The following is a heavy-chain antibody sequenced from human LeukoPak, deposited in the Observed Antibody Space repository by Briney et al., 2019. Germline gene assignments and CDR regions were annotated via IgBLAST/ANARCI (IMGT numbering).Heavy chain of an antibody. V-gene: IGHV4-59*01. D-gene: IGHD3-9*01. Sequence: PSETLSLTRTVSGGSISSYYWSWIRQPPGKGLEWIWYIYYSGSTNYNPSLKSRVTISVDTSKNQFPLKLSSVTAADTAVYYCARAGDWFSNLASRFDPWGQGTLVTVSS. J-gene: IGHJ5*02. CDR2: IYYSGST. CDR3: ARAGDWFSNLASRFDP. CDR1: GGSISSYY.